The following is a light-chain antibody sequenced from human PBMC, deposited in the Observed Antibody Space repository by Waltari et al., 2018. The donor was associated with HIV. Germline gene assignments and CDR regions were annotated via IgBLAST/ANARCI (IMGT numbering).Light chain of an antibody. V-gene: IGLV1-44*01. CDR1: SSNIGSNT. Sequence: QSVLTQPPSTSGTPGQRVTISCSGSSSNIGSNTVSWFQQLPGKAPKFLIYGKHQRPSGVPDRFSGSKSGTSASLAIGGLQSEDEADYYCASWDDSLNGPVFGGGTTLTVL. J-gene: IGLJ2*01. CDR2: GKH. CDR3: ASWDDSLNGPV.